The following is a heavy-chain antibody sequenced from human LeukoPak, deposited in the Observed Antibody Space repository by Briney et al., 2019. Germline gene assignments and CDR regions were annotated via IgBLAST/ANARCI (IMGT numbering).Heavy chain of an antibody. CDR1: GGSFSGYY. J-gene: IGHJ5*02. V-gene: IGHV4-34*01. D-gene: IGHD1-26*01. CDR3: ARDQRYSGSYLNWFDP. Sequence: PSETLSLTCAVYGGSFSGYYWSWIRQPPGKGLEWIGEINHSGSTYYNPSLKSRVTMSVDTSKNQFSLKLSSVTAADTAVYYCARDQRYSGSYLNWFDPWGQGTLVTVSS. CDR2: INHSGST.